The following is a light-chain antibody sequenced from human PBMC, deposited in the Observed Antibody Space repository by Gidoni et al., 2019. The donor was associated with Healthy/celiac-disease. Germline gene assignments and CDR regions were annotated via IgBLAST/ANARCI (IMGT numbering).Light chain of an antibody. J-gene: IGKJ1*01. V-gene: IGKV3-15*01. Sequence: EIVMSQSPATLSVSQGERATLPCRASKSVSSNLAWYQPKPGQAPMLLIYMASTRATGIPARFSGSGSGTEFTLTISSLQSEDFAFYYCQQYNNWPRTFGQGTKVEIK. CDR1: KSVSSN. CDR3: QQYNNWPRT. CDR2: MAS.